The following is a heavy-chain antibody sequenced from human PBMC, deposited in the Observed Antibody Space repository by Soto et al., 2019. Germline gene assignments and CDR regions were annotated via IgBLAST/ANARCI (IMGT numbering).Heavy chain of an antibody. J-gene: IGHJ4*02. D-gene: IGHD6-19*01. CDR2: ISNDGSNK. CDR1: GFSFSTYG. CDR3: ARSLGTVAGSPAGY. Sequence: GGSLRLSCAASGFSFSTYGMHWVRQAPGKGLEWVAFISNDGSNKYYADSVKGRFTISRDNSKNTLYLQMNSLRGEDTAVYYCARSLGTVAGSPAGYWGQGTLVTVSS. V-gene: IGHV3-30*03.